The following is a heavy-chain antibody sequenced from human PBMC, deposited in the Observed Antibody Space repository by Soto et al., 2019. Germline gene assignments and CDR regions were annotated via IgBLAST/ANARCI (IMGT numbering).Heavy chain of an antibody. CDR1: GFTFSSYG. J-gene: IGHJ4*02. Sequence: GGSLRLSCAASGFTFSSYGMHWVRQAPGKGLEWVAVIWYDGSNKYYADSVKGRFTISRDNSKNTLYLQMNSLRAEDTPVYYCAGGGPVVGAATPAVLDYWGQGTLVTVSS. D-gene: IGHD2-15*01. CDR3: AGGGPVVGAATPAVLDY. V-gene: IGHV3-33*01. CDR2: IWYDGSNK.